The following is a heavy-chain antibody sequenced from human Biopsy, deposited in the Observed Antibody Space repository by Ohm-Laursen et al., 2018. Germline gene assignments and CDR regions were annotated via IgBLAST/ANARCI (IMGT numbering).Heavy chain of an antibody. J-gene: IGHJ5*02. D-gene: IGHD3-22*01. CDR3: ARGDYFDSNGYFWFDP. CDR2: IFNSANT. Sequence: TLSLTWTVSGGSISSGGSYWSWIRKRPGKGLEWIGYIFNSANTYYNPSLKNLITISGDTSKNQFSLKLNSVTAADTAVYYCARGDYFDSNGYFWFDPWGQGILVTVSS. CDR1: GGSISSGGSY. V-gene: IGHV4-31*01.